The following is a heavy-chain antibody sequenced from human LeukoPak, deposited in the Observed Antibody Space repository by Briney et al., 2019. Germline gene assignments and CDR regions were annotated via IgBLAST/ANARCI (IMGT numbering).Heavy chain of an antibody. CDR3: TRDLTNWNDATFDI. J-gene: IGHJ3*02. Sequence: GGSLTLSCAASGFTFSYYWMSWVRQAPGKGLEWVAKIKQDGSDKYYVDSVKSRFTISRDNAKTSLYLQMNSLSAEDTAMYYCTRDLTNWNDATFDIWGQGTMVIVSS. V-gene: IGHV3-7*01. D-gene: IGHD1-1*01. CDR1: GFTFSYYW. CDR2: IKQDGSDK.